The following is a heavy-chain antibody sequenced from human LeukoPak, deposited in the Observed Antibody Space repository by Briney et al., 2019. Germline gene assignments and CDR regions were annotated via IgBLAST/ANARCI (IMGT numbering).Heavy chain of an antibody. CDR1: GGSISSGGYY. Sequence: SQTLSLTCTVSGGSISSGGYYWSWIRQHPGKGLEWIGYIYYSGSTYYNPSLKSRVTIPVDTSKNQFSLKLSSVTAADTAVYYCARELAAASRGFDYWGQGTLVTVSS. V-gene: IGHV4-31*03. CDR2: IYYSGST. D-gene: IGHD6-13*01. J-gene: IGHJ4*02. CDR3: ARELAAASRGFDY.